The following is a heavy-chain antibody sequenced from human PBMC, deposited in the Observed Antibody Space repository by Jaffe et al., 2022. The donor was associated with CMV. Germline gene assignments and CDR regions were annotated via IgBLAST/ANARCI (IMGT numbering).Heavy chain of an antibody. CDR1: GYTLTELS. J-gene: IGHJ6*03. CDR2: FDPEDGET. Sequence: QVQLVQSGAEVKKPGASVKVSCKVSGYTLTELSMHWVRQAPGKGLEWMGGFDPEDGETIYAQKFQGRVTMTEDTSTDTAYMELSSLRSEDTAVYYCATKGLYNWNDAFLGYYYMDVWGKGTTVTVSS. V-gene: IGHV1-24*01. CDR3: ATKGLYNWNDAFLGYYYMDV. D-gene: IGHD1-20*01.